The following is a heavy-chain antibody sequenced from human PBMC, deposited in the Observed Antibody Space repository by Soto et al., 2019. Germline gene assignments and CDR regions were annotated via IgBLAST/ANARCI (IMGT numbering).Heavy chain of an antibody. Sequence: RRLSCAASGFTSSSYWMSWVRQAPGKGLEWVANIKQDGSEKFYVDSVKGRFTISRDNAKNSLYLQMNSLRAEDTAVYYCTRGTELRYCSSTSCPGMDVWGQGTTVSVSS. V-gene: IGHV3-7*03. J-gene: IGHJ6*02. CDR2: IKQDGSEK. CDR3: TRGTELRYCSSTSCPGMDV. CDR1: GFTSSSYW. D-gene: IGHD2-2*01.